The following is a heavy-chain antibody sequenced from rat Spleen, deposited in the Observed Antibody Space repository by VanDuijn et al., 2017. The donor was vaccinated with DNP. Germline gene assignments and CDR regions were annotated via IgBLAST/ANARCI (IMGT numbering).Heavy chain of an antibody. D-gene: IGHD1-3*01. CDR3: TRHVLPLRVWDY. CDR1: GFTFSDYY. Sequence: EVQLVESGGGLVQPGRSLKLPCAASGFTFSDYYMAWVRQAPTKGLEWVAYISYAGGSTYHGDSVKGRFTISRDNAKNTLYLQMNSLRSEDMATYYCTRHVLPLRVWDYWGQGVMVTVSS. CDR2: ISYAGGST. J-gene: IGHJ2*01. V-gene: IGHV5-22*01.